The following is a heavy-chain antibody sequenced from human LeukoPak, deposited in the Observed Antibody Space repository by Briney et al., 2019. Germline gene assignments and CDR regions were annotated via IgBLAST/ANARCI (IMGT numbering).Heavy chain of an antibody. CDR3: ARDPSIAAAAPWFDP. CDR1: GFTFSSYS. J-gene: IGHJ5*02. Sequence: PGGSLRLSCAASGFTFSSYSMNWVRQAPGKGLEWVSSISSGSSYMYYADSVKGRFTISRDNAKNSLYLQMNSLRAEDTAVYYCARDPSIAAAAPWFDPWGQGTLVTVSS. D-gene: IGHD6-13*01. CDR2: ISSGSSYM. V-gene: IGHV3-21*01.